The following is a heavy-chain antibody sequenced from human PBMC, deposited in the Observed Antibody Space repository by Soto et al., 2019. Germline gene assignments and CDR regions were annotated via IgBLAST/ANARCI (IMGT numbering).Heavy chain of an antibody. D-gene: IGHD3-22*01. V-gene: IGHV3-20*04. J-gene: IGHJ3*02. CDR1: GFTFDDYG. Sequence: EVQLVESGGGVVRPGGSLRLSCAASGFTFDDYGMSWVRQAPGKGLEWVSGINWNGGSTGYADSVKGRFTISRDNAKNSMYLQMNSLRAEDPALYYCARSSSTMIVVVKGAFDIWGQGTMVTVSS. CDR3: ARSSSTMIVVVKGAFDI. CDR2: INWNGGST.